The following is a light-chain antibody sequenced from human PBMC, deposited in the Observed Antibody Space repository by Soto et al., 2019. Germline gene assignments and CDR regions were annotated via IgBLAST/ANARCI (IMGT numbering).Light chain of an antibody. Sequence: QSALTQPASVSGSPGQSITITCTGTSSDVGGHKYVSWYQQYPGKAPKVMIYEVTNRPSGVSNRFSGSKSGNTASLTISGLQAEDEADYYCISYTSSNTLIFGGGTKLTVL. CDR1: SSDVGGHKY. CDR3: ISYTSSNTLI. J-gene: IGLJ2*01. V-gene: IGLV2-14*01. CDR2: EVT.